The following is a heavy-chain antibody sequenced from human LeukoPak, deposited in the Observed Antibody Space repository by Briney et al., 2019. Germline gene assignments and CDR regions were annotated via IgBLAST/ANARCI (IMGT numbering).Heavy chain of an antibody. D-gene: IGHD5-12*01. CDR2: IYHTRIT. Sequence: SETLSLTCTVSGYSISSGYYWGWIRPPPGEGVEGIGSIYHTRITYYTPSLKSRVTISVHTSKNHFSLKLSSVTAADTAVYYCARGRYDNPIDYWGQGTLVTVSS. J-gene: IGHJ4*02. V-gene: IGHV4-38-2*02. CDR3: ARGRYDNPIDY. CDR1: GYSISSGYY.